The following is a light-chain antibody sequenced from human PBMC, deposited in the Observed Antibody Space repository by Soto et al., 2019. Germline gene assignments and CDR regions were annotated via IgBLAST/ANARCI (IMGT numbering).Light chain of an antibody. CDR3: QQYGSSGT. Sequence: EIVLAQSPGTLSLSPGARATLSCRASQSVSNNYLAWYQQKPGQAPRLLIYGASNRATGIPDMFSGSGSGTDFTLTISRLEPDDFAVYYCQQYGSSGTFGQGTKVDIK. CDR1: QSVSNNY. CDR2: GAS. V-gene: IGKV3-20*01. J-gene: IGKJ1*01.